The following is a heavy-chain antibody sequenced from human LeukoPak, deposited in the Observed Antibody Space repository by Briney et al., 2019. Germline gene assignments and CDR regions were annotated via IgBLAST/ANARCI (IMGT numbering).Heavy chain of an antibody. Sequence: DPGGSLRLSCAASGFTFSNFWMTWVRQAPGKGLEWVANIKQDGSQKYYLDSVKGRFTISRDNAKNSLYLQMNSLRAEDTAVYYCAREIGGASAYWGQRTLVTVSS. CDR1: GFTFSNFW. D-gene: IGHD1-26*01. CDR2: IKQDGSQK. V-gene: IGHV3-7*01. J-gene: IGHJ4*02. CDR3: AREIGGASAY.